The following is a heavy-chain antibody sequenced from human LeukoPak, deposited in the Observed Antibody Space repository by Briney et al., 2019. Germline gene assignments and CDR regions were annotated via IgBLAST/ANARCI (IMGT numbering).Heavy chain of an antibody. CDR3: ARGWRDASYKNWFDP. V-gene: IGHV4-34*01. CDR2: INHSGST. J-gene: IGHJ5*02. CDR1: GFIVSRNS. D-gene: IGHD5-24*01. Sequence: GSLRLSCAASGFIVSRNSVSWVRQAPGKGLEWIGEINHSGSTNYNPSLKSRVTISVDTSKNQFSLKLSSVTAADTAVYYCARGWRDASYKNWFDPWGQGTLVTVSS.